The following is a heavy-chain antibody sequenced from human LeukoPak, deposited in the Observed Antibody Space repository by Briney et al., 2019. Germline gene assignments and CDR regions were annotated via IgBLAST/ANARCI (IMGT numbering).Heavy chain of an antibody. D-gene: IGHD3-9*01. Sequence: GGSLRLPCAASGFTFSDYYMSWIRQAPGKGLEWVSYISSSGSTIYYADSVKGRFTISRDNAKNSLYLQMNSLRAEDTAVYYCARGGRYFDWLLYFFDYWGQGTLVTVSS. J-gene: IGHJ4*02. CDR3: ARGGRYFDWLLYFFDY. V-gene: IGHV3-11*01. CDR1: GFTFSDYY. CDR2: ISSSGSTI.